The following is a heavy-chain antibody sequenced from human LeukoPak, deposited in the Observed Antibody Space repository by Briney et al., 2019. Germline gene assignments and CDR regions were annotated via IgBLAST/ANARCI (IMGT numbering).Heavy chain of an antibody. CDR2: ISAYNGNT. CDR1: GYTFTSYG. V-gene: IGHV1-18*01. Sequence: ASVKVSCKASGYTFTSYGISWVRQAPGQGLEWMGWISAYNGNTNYAQKLQGRVTMTTDTSTSTAYMELRGLRSDDTAVYYCARDRRYYYDSSGYYYYFDYWGQGTLVTVSS. CDR3: ARDRRYYYDSSGYYYYFDY. J-gene: IGHJ4*02. D-gene: IGHD3-22*01.